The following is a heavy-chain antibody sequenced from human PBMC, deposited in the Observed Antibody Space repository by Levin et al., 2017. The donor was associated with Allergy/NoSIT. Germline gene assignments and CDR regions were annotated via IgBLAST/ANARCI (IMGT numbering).Heavy chain of an antibody. CDR2: ISWNSGSI. J-gene: IGHJ4*02. CDR3: AKDRHGLERRGGTIDY. D-gene: IGHD1-1*01. V-gene: IGHV3-9*01. Sequence: SLKISCAASGFTFDDYAMHWVRQAPGKGLEWVSGISWNSGSIGYADSVKGRFTISRDNAKNSLYLQMNSLRAEDTALYYCAKDRHGLERRGGTIDYWGQGTLVTVSS. CDR1: GFTFDDYA.